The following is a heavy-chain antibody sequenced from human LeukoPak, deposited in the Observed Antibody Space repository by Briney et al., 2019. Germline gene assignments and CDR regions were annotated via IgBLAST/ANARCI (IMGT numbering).Heavy chain of an antibody. D-gene: IGHD3-10*01. Sequence: SETLSLTCTVSGYSISSGYYWGWIRQPAGKGLEWIGRIHTSGSTNYNPSLKSRVTMSVDTSKNQFSLKLSSVTAADTAVYYCARDVTMVRGFDHWGQGTLVTVSS. CDR2: IHTSGST. V-gene: IGHV4-4*07. CDR1: GYSISSGYY. CDR3: ARDVTMVRGFDH. J-gene: IGHJ4*02.